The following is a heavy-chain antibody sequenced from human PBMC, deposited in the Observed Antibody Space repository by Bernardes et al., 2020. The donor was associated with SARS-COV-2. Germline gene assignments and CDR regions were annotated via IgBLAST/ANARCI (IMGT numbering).Heavy chain of an antibody. Sequence: RSLSLSCSLSGFSFGSHWMHWVRPAPGKGLVWVSRIRGYGMDANYADSVKGRFTISRDNAINMLYLQMNSLRDEDTAVYFCARDLRRGSGSNDYWGQGTLVTVSS. CDR2: IRGYGMDA. J-gene: IGHJ4*02. CDR1: GFSFGSHW. CDR3: ARDLRRGSGSNDY. V-gene: IGHV3-74*01. D-gene: IGHD3-10*01.